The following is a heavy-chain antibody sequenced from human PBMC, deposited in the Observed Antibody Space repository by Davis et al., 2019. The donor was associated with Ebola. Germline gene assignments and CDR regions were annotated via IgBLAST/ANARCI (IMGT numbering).Heavy chain of an antibody. CDR2: IKSKTDGGTT. CDR1: GFTFSNAW. J-gene: IGHJ6*02. V-gene: IGHV3-15*07. D-gene: IGHD2-2*01. Sequence: GGSLRLSCAASGFTFSNAWMNWVRQAPGKGLEWVGRIKSKTDGGTTDYAAPVKGRFTISRDDSKNTLYLQMNSLKTEDTAVYYCTTKKGAGIVVVPVRDGMDVWGQGTTVTVSS. CDR3: TTKKGAGIVVVPVRDGMDV.